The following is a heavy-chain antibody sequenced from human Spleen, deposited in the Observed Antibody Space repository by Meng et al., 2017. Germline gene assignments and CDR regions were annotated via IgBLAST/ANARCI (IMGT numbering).Heavy chain of an antibody. CDR1: GGSISSYY. D-gene: IGHD6-13*01. CDR2: IYYSGST. CDR3: ARAIAAAGTKVDP. Sequence: GSLRLSCTVSGGSISSYYWSWIRQPPGKGLEWIGYIYYSGSTNYNPSLKSRVTISVDTSKNQCSLKLSSVTAADTAVYYCARAIAAAGTKVDPGGQGTMVTVSS. V-gene: IGHV4-59*01. J-gene: IGHJ5*02.